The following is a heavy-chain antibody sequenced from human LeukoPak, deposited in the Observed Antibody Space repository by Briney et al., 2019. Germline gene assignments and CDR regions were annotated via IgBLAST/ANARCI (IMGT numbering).Heavy chain of an antibody. CDR3: ASGGPTRGTLAS. Sequence: GGSLRLSCAASGFALGSYGMYWVRQTPDKGLEWVAYSRRDGTYVNYADSVKGRFIISRDNSKNTLGLQMNSLRVEDTALYYCASGGPTRGTLASWGQGTLVPVSS. V-gene: IGHV3-30*02. CDR1: GFALGSYG. J-gene: IGHJ4*02. D-gene: IGHD1-26*01. CDR2: SRRDGTYV.